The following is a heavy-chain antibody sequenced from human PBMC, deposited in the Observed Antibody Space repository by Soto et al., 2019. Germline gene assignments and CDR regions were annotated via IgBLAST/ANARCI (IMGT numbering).Heavy chain of an antibody. D-gene: IGHD5-18*01. CDR1: GSSISSGGFY. CDR2: ISYSGST. Sequence: QVQLQESGPGLVKPSQTLSLTCTVSGSSISSGGFYWSWIRQHPGKGLEWIGYISYSGSTDYSPSLKSRVTISVDTSKNQFSLNLTSVTAADTAVYYCASGYSPSWFDPWGQGTLVTVSS. V-gene: IGHV4-31*03. J-gene: IGHJ5*02. CDR3: ASGYSPSWFDP.